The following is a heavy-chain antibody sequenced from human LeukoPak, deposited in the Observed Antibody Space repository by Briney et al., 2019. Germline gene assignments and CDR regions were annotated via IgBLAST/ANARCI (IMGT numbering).Heavy chain of an antibody. D-gene: IGHD6-13*01. Sequence: GGSLRLSCAASGFIFSNYAMSWVRQAPGKGLQWVSAFSGSGGSTYYADSVKGRFTISRDNSKNTLYLQMNSLRAEDTAVYYCAHPTEYSSSWYGNWFDPWGQGTLVTVSS. V-gene: IGHV3-23*01. CDR1: GFIFSNYA. J-gene: IGHJ5*02. CDR3: AHPTEYSSSWYGNWFDP. CDR2: FSGSGGST.